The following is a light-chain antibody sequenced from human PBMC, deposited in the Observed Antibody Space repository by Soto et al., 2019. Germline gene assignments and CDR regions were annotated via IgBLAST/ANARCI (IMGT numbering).Light chain of an antibody. CDR3: QTWGTGIQV. Sequence: QPVLTQSPSASASLGASVKLTCTLSSGHSSYAIAWHQQQPEKGPRYLMKLNSDGSHSKGDGIPDPFSGSSSGAERYLTISSLQSEDEADYYCQTWGTGIQVFGTGTKLTVL. J-gene: IGLJ1*01. CDR2: LNSDGSH. V-gene: IGLV4-69*01. CDR1: SGHSSYA.